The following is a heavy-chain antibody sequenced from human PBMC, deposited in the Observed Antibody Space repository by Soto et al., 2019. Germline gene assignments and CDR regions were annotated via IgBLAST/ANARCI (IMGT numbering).Heavy chain of an antibody. J-gene: IGHJ4*02. Sequence: GGSLRLSCAASGFTFSSYAMSWVRQAPGKGLEWVSAISGSGGSTYYADSVKGRFTISRDNSKNTLYLQMNSLRAEDTAVYYCAKDSITMVRGVISHRNFDYWGQGTLVTVSS. V-gene: IGHV3-23*01. CDR1: GFTFSSYA. CDR3: AKDSITMVRGVISHRNFDY. D-gene: IGHD3-10*01. CDR2: ISGSGGST.